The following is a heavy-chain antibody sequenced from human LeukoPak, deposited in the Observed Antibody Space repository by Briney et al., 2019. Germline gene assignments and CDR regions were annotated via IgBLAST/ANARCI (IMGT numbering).Heavy chain of an antibody. D-gene: IGHD3-9*01. CDR3: ARDDRVRYFDCLPTNDY. Sequence: GGSLRLSCAASGFTFSSYWMSWVRQAPGKGLEWLANIKQDGSEKYYVDSVKGRFTISRDNAKNSLYLQMNSLRAEDTAVYYCARDDRVRYFDCLPTNDYWGQGTLVTVSS. CDR2: IKQDGSEK. V-gene: IGHV3-7*01. CDR1: GFTFSSYW. J-gene: IGHJ4*02.